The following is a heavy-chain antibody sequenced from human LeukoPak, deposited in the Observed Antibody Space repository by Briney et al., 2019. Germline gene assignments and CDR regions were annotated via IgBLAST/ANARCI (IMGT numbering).Heavy chain of an antibody. V-gene: IGHV3-74*01. Sequence: PGGSLRLSCAASGFTFSSYWMHWVRQAPGKGLVWGSRINSDGSSTSYADSVKGRFTISRDNAKTTLYLQRNSLRAEATAVYYCARDRRYSSGEFDYWGQGTLVTVSS. CDR3: ARDRRYSSGEFDY. D-gene: IGHD6-19*01. CDR1: GFTFSSYW. CDR2: INSDGSST. J-gene: IGHJ4*02.